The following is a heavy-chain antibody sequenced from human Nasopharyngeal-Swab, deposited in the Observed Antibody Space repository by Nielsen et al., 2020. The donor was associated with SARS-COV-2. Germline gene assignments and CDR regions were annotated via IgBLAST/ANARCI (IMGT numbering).Heavy chain of an antibody. V-gene: IGHV3-15*01. D-gene: IGHD2-2*01. CDR3: TTVRLHCSSTSCYRWSDP. CDR2: IKSKTDGGTT. Sequence: VRQAPGKGLEWVGRIKSKTDGGTTDYAAPVKGRFTISRDDSKNTLYLQMNSLKTEDTAVYYCTTVRLHCSSTSCYRWSDPWGQGTLVTVSS. J-gene: IGHJ5*02.